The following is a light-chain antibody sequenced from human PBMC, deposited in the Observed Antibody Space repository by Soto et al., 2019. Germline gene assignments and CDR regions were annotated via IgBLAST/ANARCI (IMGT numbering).Light chain of an antibody. J-gene: IGKJ1*01. V-gene: IGKV1-39*01. CDR1: ESISSF. Sequence: DIQMTQSPSSLSASVGDRVTSTCRASESISSFLNWYQQKPGKAPNLLIFAASSLLSGVPSRFSGSGSGTDFTHTISSLQPEDFATYYCQQTYNAPRTFGQGTKVEIK. CDR3: QQTYNAPRT. CDR2: AAS.